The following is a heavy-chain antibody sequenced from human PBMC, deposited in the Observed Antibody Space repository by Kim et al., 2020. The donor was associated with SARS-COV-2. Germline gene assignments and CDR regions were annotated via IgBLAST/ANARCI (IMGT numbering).Heavy chain of an antibody. J-gene: IGHJ4*02. Sequence: GGSLRLSCAASGFTFSSYGMHWVRQAPGKGLEWVAVISCDARSKYYADSVKGRFTISRDNSRNTVSLQMNSLRAEDTAVFYCAKAAVCYGSFDCWGQGT. V-gene: IGHV3-30*18. CDR3: AKAAVCYGSFDC. CDR1: GFTFSSYG. D-gene: IGHD6-13*01. CDR2: ISCDARSK.